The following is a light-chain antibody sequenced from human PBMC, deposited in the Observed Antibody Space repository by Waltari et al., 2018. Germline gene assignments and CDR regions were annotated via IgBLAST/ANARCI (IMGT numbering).Light chain of an antibody. CDR3: QQRSSWTPHT. CDR2: DAS. CDR1: QSVGTY. Sequence: EIVLTQPPATLSLSPGETATFSCRASQSVGTYLAWYQQKPGQAPRLLIYDASNRATGIPDRFRGSGSGTDFTLTISSLEPEDFALYYCQQRSSWTPHTFGQGARLEIK. V-gene: IGKV3-11*01. J-gene: IGKJ2*01.